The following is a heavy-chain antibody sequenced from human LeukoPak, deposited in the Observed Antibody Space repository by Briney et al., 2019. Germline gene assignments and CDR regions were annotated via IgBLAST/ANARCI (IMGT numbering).Heavy chain of an antibody. D-gene: IGHD4-17*01. J-gene: IGHJ5*02. Sequence: PSETLSLTCTVSGGSISSYYWSWIRQPLGKGLEWIGYIYYSGSTNYNPSLKSRVTISVDTSKNQFSLKLSSVTAADTAVYYCARDEGGDYYNWFDPWGQGTLVTVSS. CDR3: ARDEGGDYYNWFDP. CDR1: GGSISSYY. CDR2: IYYSGST. V-gene: IGHV4-59*01.